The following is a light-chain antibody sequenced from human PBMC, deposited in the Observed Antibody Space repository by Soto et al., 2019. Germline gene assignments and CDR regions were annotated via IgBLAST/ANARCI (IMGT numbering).Light chain of an antibody. J-gene: IGKJ4*01. CDR2: GAS. CDR3: QQYNSWPPLT. Sequence: EIVVTQSPATLSVSPGERATLSCRASQSISTNLAWYQQKPGQAPRLLISGASTRATGIPARFSGSGSGTEFTLTISSLQSEDFAVYYCQQYNSWPPLTFGGGTKVEIK. V-gene: IGKV3-15*01. CDR1: QSISTN.